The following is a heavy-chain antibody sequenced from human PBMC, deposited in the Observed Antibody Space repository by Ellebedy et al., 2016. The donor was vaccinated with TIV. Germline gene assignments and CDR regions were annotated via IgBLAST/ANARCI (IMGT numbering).Heavy chain of an antibody. CDR2: IYYSGSA. CDR3: ASQLSSARYFDWFSAFDI. CDR1: GGSISSYY. D-gene: IGHD3-9*01. V-gene: IGHV4-59*01. J-gene: IGHJ3*02. Sequence: SETLSLTCTVSGGSISSYYWSWIRQPPGKGLEWIGYIYYSGSAYYNPSLKSRVTISVDTTENQFSLKLSSVTAADTAVYYCASQLSSARYFDWFSAFDIWGQGTMVTVSS.